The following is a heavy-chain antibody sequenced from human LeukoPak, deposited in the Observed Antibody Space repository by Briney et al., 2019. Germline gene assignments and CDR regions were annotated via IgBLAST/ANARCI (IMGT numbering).Heavy chain of an antibody. CDR3: ARLTIYADTDY. D-gene: IGHD5-24*01. CDR2: ITRSGSNI. V-gene: IGHV3-48*03. J-gene: IGHJ4*02. CDR1: QLIFSKYG. Sequence: GGSLSLSCTGSQLIFSKYGLNWVRQSPGKGLEWISSITRSGSNIDYADSVRGRFTISRDNAKNSLFLHMNSLRVEDTAVYYCARLTIYADTDYWGQRTLVTFSS.